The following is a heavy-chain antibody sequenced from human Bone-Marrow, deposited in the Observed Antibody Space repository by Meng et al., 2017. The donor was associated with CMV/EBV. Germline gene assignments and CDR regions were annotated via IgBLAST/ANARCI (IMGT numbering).Heavy chain of an antibody. CDR1: GGSISSSSYY. V-gene: IGHV4-39*07. CDR3: ARGKFPEGWFDP. J-gene: IGHJ5*02. Sequence: SETLCLTCTVSGGSISSSSYYWGWIRQPPGKGLEWIGEINYSGSTNYNPSLKSRVTISVDTSKNQFSLKLSSVIAADAAVYYCARGKFPEGWFDPWGQRNLVNVDS. CDR2: INYSGST.